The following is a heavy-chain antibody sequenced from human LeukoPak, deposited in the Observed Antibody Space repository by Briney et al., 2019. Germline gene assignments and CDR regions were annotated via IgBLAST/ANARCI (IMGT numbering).Heavy chain of an antibody. CDR2: IYPGDSDT. D-gene: IGHD3-3*01. J-gene: IGHJ6*03. CDR3: ARHGGYDFWNALHEDYYYYMDV. V-gene: IGHV5-51*01. Sequence: GESLKISCKGSGYSFTSYWIGWVRQMPGKGLEWMGIIYPGDSDTRYSPSFQGQVTISADKSISTAYLQWSSLQASDTALYYCARHGGYDFWNALHEDYYYYMDVWGKGTTVTVSS. CDR1: GYSFTSYW.